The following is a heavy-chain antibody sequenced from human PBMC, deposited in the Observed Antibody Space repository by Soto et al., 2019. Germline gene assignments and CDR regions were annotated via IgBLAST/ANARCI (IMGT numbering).Heavy chain of an antibody. V-gene: IGHV4-39*01. D-gene: IGHD3-22*01. J-gene: IGHJ5*02. CDR1: GGSISSGSTS. Sequence: SETLSLTFTVSGGSISSGSTSWAWIRQPPGKGLEWVGSIYYSGITHYNPSLKSRVTISVNTSKTQFSLEVSSVTAAETAIYYCPRHDRVPAESSLNWFDPWGQGILVTVSS. CDR3: PRHDRVPAESSLNWFDP. CDR2: IYYSGIT.